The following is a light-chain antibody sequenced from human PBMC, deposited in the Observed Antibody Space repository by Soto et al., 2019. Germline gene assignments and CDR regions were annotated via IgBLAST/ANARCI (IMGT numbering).Light chain of an antibody. CDR3: QSYDGSTMR. CDR2: EGN. Sequence: NFMLTQPHSVSESPGKTVTISCTRRSGSIASNYVQWYQQPPGSVPTTVIYEGNQRPAGLPDRFSGSTDGSPNSASPTISGLQTEDEADYHCQSYDGSTMRFGGGTKLTGL. CDR1: SGSIASNY. J-gene: IGLJ2*01. V-gene: IGLV6-57*04.